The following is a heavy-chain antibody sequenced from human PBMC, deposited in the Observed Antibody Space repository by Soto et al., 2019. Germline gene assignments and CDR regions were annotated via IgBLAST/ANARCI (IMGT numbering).Heavy chain of an antibody. CDR3: ASYHFLDLWTGSRHYMDV. CDR1: VGSLSGYY. CDR2: INHSGTA. V-gene: IGHV4-34*01. J-gene: IGHJ6*03. D-gene: IGHD3-9*01. Sequence: SETLSLTCAVYVGSLSGYYWSWVRQSPGKGLEWIGEINHSGTANYNPSLKTRVTISADTSKHQFSLRLSSVTAADSAVYYCASYHFLDLWTGSRHYMDVWGRGTPVTVSS.